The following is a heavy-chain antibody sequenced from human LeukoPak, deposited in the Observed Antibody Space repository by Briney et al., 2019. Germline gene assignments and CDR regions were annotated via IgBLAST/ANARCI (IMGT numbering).Heavy chain of an antibody. D-gene: IGHD2-2*01. J-gene: IGHJ6*02. Sequence: ASVKVSCKASGYTFTCYYIHWVRQAPGQGREGMGWIGSNSGGTRYAQKFQDRVTMTRDTSISTAYMELNSLRSDDTAVYYCARRPGRSSSLPYGMFLWGQGTTVIVSS. CDR3: ARRPGRSSSLPYGMFL. CDR2: IGSNSGGT. V-gene: IGHV1-2*02. CDR1: GYTFTCYY.